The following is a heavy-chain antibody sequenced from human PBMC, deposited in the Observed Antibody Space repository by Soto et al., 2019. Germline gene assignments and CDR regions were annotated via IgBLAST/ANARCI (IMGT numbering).Heavy chain of an antibody. CDR3: AKEGGSYYGNAFDY. D-gene: IGHD1-26*01. J-gene: IGHJ4*02. V-gene: IGHV3-7*04. Sequence: LRLSCAASGFTFSSYWMSWVRQAPGKGLEWVANIKQDGSEKYYVDSVKGRFTISRDNAKNSLYLQMNSLRAEDTAVYYCAKEGGSYYGNAFDYWGQGTLVTVSS. CDR2: IKQDGSEK. CDR1: GFTFSSYW.